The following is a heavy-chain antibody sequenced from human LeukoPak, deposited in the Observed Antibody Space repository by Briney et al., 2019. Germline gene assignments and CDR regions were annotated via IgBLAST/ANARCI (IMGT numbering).Heavy chain of an antibody. Sequence: PSETLSLTCNVSGDSISRSRHFWAWIRQSPGRGLEWIGYIYNSGSTYYNPSLKSRVTISVDTSKNQFSLKLSSVTAADTAVYFCARGPYSYDSSGAFDIWGQGTMVTVSS. CDR2: IYNSGST. CDR1: GDSISRSRHF. D-gene: IGHD3-22*01. V-gene: IGHV4-39*07. J-gene: IGHJ3*02. CDR3: ARGPYSYDSSGAFDI.